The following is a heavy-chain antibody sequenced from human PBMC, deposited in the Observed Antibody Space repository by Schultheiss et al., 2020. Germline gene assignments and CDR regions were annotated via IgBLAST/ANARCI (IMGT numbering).Heavy chain of an antibody. J-gene: IGHJ4*02. V-gene: IGHV3-7*04. CDR1: GFTFSRYW. Sequence: GGSLRLSCAASGFTFSRYWMSWVRQAPGKGLEWVANIKQDGSEKYYVDSVKGRFTISRDNAKNSLYLQMNSLRAEDTAVYYCARGASPDYWGQGTLVTVSS. CDR3: ARGASPDY. CDR2: IKQDGSEK.